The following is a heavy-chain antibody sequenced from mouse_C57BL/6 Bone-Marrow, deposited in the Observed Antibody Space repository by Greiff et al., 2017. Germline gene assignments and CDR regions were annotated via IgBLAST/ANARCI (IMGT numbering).Heavy chain of an antibody. V-gene: IGHV1-61*01. Sequence: QVQLQQPGAELVRPGSSVKLSCKASGYTFTSYWMDWVKQRPGQGLEWIGNIYPSDSETPYNQKFKDKATLTVDKSSSTAYMQLRSLTSEDSAVYYCARENYDYFDYWGQGTTLTVSS. CDR2: IYPSDSET. CDR1: GYTFTSYW. D-gene: IGHD1-1*01. CDR3: ARENYDYFDY. J-gene: IGHJ2*01.